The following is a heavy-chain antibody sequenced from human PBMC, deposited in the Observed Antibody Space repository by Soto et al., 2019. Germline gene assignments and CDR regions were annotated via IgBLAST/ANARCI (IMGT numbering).Heavy chain of an antibody. CDR1: GFSLSTSGVG. J-gene: IGHJ5*02. CDR3: AHSPRLGVWPAHNWFDP. CDR2: IYWDDDK. V-gene: IGHV2-5*02. Sequence: VSGPTLVNPTQTLTLTCTFSGFSLSTSGVGVGWIRQPPGKALEWLALIYWDDDKRYSPSLKSRLTITKDTSKNQVVLTMTNMDPVDTATYYCAHSPRLGVWPAHNWFDPWGQGTLVTVSS. D-gene: IGHD2-8*01.